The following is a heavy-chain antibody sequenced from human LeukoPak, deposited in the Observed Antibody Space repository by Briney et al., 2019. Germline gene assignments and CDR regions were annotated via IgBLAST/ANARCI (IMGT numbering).Heavy chain of an antibody. Sequence: ASVKVSCKASGGTFSSYAISWVRQAPGQGLEWMGGIIPIFGTANYAQKFQGRVTITADESTSTAYMELSSLRSEDTAVYYCARDGGYSSGWYVFDYWGQGTLVTVSS. V-gene: IGHV1-69*13. CDR3: ARDGGYSSGWYVFDY. J-gene: IGHJ4*02. CDR2: IIPIFGTA. D-gene: IGHD6-19*01. CDR1: GGTFSSYA.